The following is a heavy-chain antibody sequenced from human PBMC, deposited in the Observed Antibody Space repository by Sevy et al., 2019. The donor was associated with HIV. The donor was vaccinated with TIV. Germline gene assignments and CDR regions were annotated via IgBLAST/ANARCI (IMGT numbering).Heavy chain of an antibody. D-gene: IGHD3-22*01. J-gene: IGHJ4*02. CDR3: ARGGYYYDNAAYYAFDS. CDR1: GFALRSYT. CDR2: ISATGGST. V-gene: IGHV3-23*01. Sequence: GGSLRLSCGVSGFALRSYTMNWVRQAPGKGLEWVASISATGGSTYYADSVKGRFTISRDNSKNTLYLQMNNVRVEDTAVYYCARGGYYYDNAAYYAFDSWGQGTLVTVSS.